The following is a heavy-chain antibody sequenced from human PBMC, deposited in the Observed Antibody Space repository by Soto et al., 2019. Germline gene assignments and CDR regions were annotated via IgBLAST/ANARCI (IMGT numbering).Heavy chain of an antibody. CDR1: GFTFSSYA. Sequence: PGGSLRLSCAASGFTFSSYAMSWVRQAPGKGLEWVSAISGSGGSTDYADSVKGRFTISRDNSKNTLYLQMNSLRAEDTAVYYCAKDPRFLLLHPDPDRPGPGSYYYDSSGYYHYFDYLGQGTLVTVSS. J-gene: IGHJ4*02. CDR3: AKDPRFLLLHPDPDRPGPGSYYYDSSGYYHYFDY. CDR2: ISGSGGST. V-gene: IGHV3-23*01. D-gene: IGHD3-22*01.